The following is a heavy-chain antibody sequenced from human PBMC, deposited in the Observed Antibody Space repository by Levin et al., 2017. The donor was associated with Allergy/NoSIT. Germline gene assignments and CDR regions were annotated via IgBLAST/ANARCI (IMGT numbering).Heavy chain of an antibody. D-gene: IGHD3-9*01. CDR3: ARARPPDILAEFYHNIFDI. Sequence: SETLSLTCAVDGGSFSGYWSWIRQSPGKGLAWIGEINQVGSTNNNPSLESRLTLSVDRSKNQLSLKLQSVTAADTAVYYCARARPPDILAEFYHNIFDIWGQGTKVTVSS. CDR1: GGSFSGY. CDR2: INQVGST. V-gene: IGHV4-34*01. J-gene: IGHJ3*02.